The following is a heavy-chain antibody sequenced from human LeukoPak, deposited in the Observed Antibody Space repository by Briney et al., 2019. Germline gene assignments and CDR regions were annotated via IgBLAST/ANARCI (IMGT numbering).Heavy chain of an antibody. J-gene: IGHJ4*02. CDR3: AREYCSSTSCLYDY. CDR2: ISSSSSTI. V-gene: IGHV3-48*01. Sequence: GGSLRLSCAASRFTLSNYWMSWVRQAPGKGLEWVSYISSSSSTIYYADSVKGRFTISRDKAKNSLYLQMNSLRAEDTAVYYCAREYCSSTSCLYDYWGQGTLVTVSS. D-gene: IGHD2-2*01. CDR1: RFTLSNYW.